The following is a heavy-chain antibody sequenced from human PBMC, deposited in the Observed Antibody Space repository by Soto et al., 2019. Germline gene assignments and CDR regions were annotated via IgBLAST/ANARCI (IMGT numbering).Heavy chain of an antibody. V-gene: IGHV4-59*01. J-gene: IGHJ6*02. D-gene: IGHD3-10*01. CDR1: GDSITAYY. CDR2: IYHNGET. Sequence: QLQLQESGPGRVKPSETLSLICSVSGDSITAYYLSWLRQSPGKELEWIGYIYHNGETTYNPSLNARVTISAATSTSQFSLRLSSVTAADTGVYYCARDKGGEFLKGSGMDVWGQGTTVIVSS. CDR3: ARDKGGEFLKGSGMDV.